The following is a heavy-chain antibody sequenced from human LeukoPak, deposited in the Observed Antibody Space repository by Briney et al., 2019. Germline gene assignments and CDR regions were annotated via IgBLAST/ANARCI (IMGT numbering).Heavy chain of an antibody. D-gene: IGHD2-15*01. Sequence: GGSLRLSCAASGFTFSSYGMHWVRQAPGKGLEWVAFIRYDGGNKYYADSVKGRFTISRDNSKNTLYLQMNSLRAEDTAVYYCAKEGYCSGGSCYSPYYFDYWGQGTLVTVSS. V-gene: IGHV3-30*02. J-gene: IGHJ4*02. CDR3: AKEGYCSGGSCYSPYYFDY. CDR1: GFTFSSYG. CDR2: IRYDGGNK.